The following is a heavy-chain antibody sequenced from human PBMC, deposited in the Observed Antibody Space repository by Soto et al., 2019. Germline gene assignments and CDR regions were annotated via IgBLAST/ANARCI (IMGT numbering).Heavy chain of an antibody. V-gene: IGHV3-48*03. D-gene: IGHD3-10*01. CDR1: VFTFIRFE. Sequence: ALRLSCAASVFTFIRFELHWVRQAPGKGLEWISYISSSGSTAYYASSVEGRFTISRDNANNSVYLQMDSLRAEDTALYYCTRAAWFPYLSFYWGQGALVTVPQ. CDR2: ISSSGSTA. CDR3: TRAAWFPYLSFY. J-gene: IGHJ4*02.